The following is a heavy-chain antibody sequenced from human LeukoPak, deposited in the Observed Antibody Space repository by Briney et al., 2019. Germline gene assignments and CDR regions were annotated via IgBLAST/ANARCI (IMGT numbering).Heavy chain of an antibody. J-gene: IGHJ4*02. CDR1: GGSISSGGYY. CDR3: ARDLGTDCSSTSCYTGDY. Sequence: SETLSLTCTVSGGSISSGGYYWSWIRQPPGKGLEWIGYIYHSGSTYYNPSLKSRVTISVDRSKNQFSLKLSSVTAADTAVYYCARDLGTDCSSTSCYTGDYWGQGTLVTVSS. V-gene: IGHV4-30-2*01. CDR2: IYHSGST. D-gene: IGHD2-2*02.